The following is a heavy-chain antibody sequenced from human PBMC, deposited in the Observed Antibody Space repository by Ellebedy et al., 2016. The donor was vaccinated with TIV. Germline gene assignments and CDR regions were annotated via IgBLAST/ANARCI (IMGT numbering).Heavy chain of an antibody. CDR1: GYTFTSYY. V-gene: IGHV1-46*01. J-gene: IGHJ4*02. CDR3: ARDGLQGRVAPGTRYEY. Sequence: ASVKVSCKASGYTFTSYYIHWVRQAPGQGLEWMGIINASGGSTSYAQKFQGRVTMTRDTSTSTVYMELSSLRSEDTAVYYCARDGLQGRVAPGTRYEYWGQGTLVTVSS. CDR2: INASGGST. D-gene: IGHD5-12*01.